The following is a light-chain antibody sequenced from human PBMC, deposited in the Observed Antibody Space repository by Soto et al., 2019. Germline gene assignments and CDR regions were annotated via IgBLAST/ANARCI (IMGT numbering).Light chain of an antibody. V-gene: IGKV3-15*01. CDR2: GAS. Sequence: EIVMTQSPATLSVSPGERATLSCRASQSVSINLAWYQQKPGQAPRLLIYGASTRATGIPARFSGSGSGTEFTPTISSLQSEDFAVYYCQHYHNWPWTFGQGTKVEIK. J-gene: IGKJ1*01. CDR3: QHYHNWPWT. CDR1: QSVSIN.